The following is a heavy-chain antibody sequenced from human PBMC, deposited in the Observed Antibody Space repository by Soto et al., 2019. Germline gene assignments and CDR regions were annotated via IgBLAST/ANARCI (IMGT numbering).Heavy chain of an antibody. J-gene: IGHJ5*02. CDR2: IIPIHGKA. Sequence: QVQLVQSGAEVKKPGSSVKVSCKASGGTLNSYTISWVRQAPGHGLEWMGRIIPIHGKANYAQKFQGRVTSTARKSGITAYMELSKLRSEDTAVFYCARILFGVDGDGCDPWGQGTLVTVSS. D-gene: IGHD3-3*01. CDR1: GGTLNSYT. V-gene: IGHV1-69*02. CDR3: ARILFGVDGDGCDP.